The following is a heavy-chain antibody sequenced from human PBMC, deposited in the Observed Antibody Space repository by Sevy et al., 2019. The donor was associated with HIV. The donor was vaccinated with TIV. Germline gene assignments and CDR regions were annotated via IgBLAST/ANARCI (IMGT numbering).Heavy chain of an antibody. CDR1: GFTFDDYA. CDR2: ISWNSGSI. J-gene: IGHJ6*02. V-gene: IGHV3-9*01. Sequence: SLRLSCVASGFTFDDYAMHWVRQAPGKGLEWVSGISWNSGSIGYADSVKGRFTISRDNAKNSLYLQMNSLRAEDTALYYCAKDISGATKDYYYGMDVWGQGTTVTVSS. D-gene: IGHD1-26*01. CDR3: AKDISGATKDYYYGMDV.